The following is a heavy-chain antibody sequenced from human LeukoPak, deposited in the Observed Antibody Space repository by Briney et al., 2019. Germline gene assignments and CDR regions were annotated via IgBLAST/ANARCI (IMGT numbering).Heavy chain of an antibody. CDR2: VYPGDSDT. D-gene: IGHD3-3*01. V-gene: IGHV5-51*01. J-gene: IGHJ6*02. Sequence: GQSLKISCKGSGYTFTNYWVGWVRQMPGKGLEWMGIVYPGDSDTRYSPSMQGQITISADKSNTTAYLQWSSLKASDTAIYYCARHRSGAWSQGMDVWGRGTTVTVSS. CDR3: ARHRSGAWSQGMDV. CDR1: GYTFTNYW.